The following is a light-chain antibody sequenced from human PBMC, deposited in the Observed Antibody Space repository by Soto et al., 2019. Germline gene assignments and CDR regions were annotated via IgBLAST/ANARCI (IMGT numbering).Light chain of an antibody. CDR1: QDITNY. CDR2: DAS. CDR3: QQYDSVPPS. J-gene: IGKJ2*01. V-gene: IGKV1-33*01. Sequence: DIQMTQSPSSLSASVGDRVSITCQASQDITNYLNWYQHKPGKAPKLLIYDASNLETGDPSRFSGSGSGTDFTFTITSLQPEDIASYYCQQYDSVPPSFGQGTKLEIK.